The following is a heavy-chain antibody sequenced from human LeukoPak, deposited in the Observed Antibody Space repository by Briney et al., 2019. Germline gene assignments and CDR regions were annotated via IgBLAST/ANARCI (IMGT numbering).Heavy chain of an antibody. Sequence: SETLSLTCTVSGGSISSYYWGWIRQPPGKGLEWIGSISYSGSTNYNPSLKSRVTISVDTSKNQFSLKLSSVTAADTAVYYCARGNYYGSGSYMTGVWFDPWGQGTLVTVSS. V-gene: IGHV4-59*01. CDR3: ARGNYYGSGSYMTGVWFDP. D-gene: IGHD3-10*01. CDR2: ISYSGST. CDR1: GGSISSYY. J-gene: IGHJ5*02.